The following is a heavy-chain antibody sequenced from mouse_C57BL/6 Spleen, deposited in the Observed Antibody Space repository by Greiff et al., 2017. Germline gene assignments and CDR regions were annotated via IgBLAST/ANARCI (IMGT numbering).Heavy chain of an antibody. D-gene: IGHD2-1*01. CDR1: GYTFTSYW. CDR2: IDPSDSYT. J-gene: IGHJ3*01. V-gene: IGHV1-59*01. Sequence: QVQLQQPGAELVRPGTSVKLSCKASGYTFTSYWMHWVKQRPGQGLEWIGVIDPSDSYTNYNQKFKGKATLTVDTSSSTAYMQLSSLTSEDSAVYYCARGNYGNYGWFAYWGQGTLVTVSA. CDR3: ARGNYGNYGWFAY.